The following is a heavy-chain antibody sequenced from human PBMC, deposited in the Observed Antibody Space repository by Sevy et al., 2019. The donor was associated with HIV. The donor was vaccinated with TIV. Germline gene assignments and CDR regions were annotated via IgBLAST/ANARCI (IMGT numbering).Heavy chain of an antibody. CDR1: GFNISSNY. D-gene: IGHD6-13*01. CDR3: AKGGQQLALAPDY. J-gene: IGHJ4*02. V-gene: IGHV3-43D*04. CDR2: ISWDSHTS. Sequence: GGSLRLSCAASGFNISSNYLSWVRQAPGKAPEWVSLISWDSHTSYYEDSVKGRFTVSRDNGRNSLYLQMNSLRPEDTALYYCAKGGQQLALAPDYLGQGTLVTVSS.